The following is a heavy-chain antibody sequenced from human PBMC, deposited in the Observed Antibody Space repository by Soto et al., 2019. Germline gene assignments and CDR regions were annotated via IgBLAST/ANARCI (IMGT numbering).Heavy chain of an antibody. CDR1: GLNFDDFA. D-gene: IGHD3-3*01. CDR3: AKGRYDFWSPYYFDS. CDR2: ITWNSRVL. Sequence: GGSLRLSCVGTGLNFDDFAMHWVRQAPGKGLEWVSGITWNSRVLAYADSVKGRFTIPRDNARNSLYLQMDSLRDEDTALYYCAKGRYDFWSPYYFDSWGQVTLVTVSS. V-gene: IGHV3-9*01. J-gene: IGHJ4*02.